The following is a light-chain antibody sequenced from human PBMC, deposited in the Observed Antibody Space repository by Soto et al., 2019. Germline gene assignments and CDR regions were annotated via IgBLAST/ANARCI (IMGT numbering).Light chain of an antibody. J-gene: IGKJ2*01. CDR3: QQYDGSLPYT. V-gene: IGKV3-20*01. Sequence: EIVLTQSPGTLSLSPGDRATLSCRASQTVRNSYLAWYQQKPGQAPRLLIYGVSARSTGIPDRFSGSGSGTDFTLTIIRLEPEDFAVFYCQQYDGSLPYTFGQGTKLEIK. CDR2: GVS. CDR1: QTVRNSY.